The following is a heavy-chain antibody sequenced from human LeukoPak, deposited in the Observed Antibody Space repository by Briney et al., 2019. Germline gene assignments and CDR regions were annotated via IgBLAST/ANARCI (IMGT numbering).Heavy chain of an antibody. CDR3: AKDLGYCSSTSCYASPRWDYYYYGMDV. V-gene: IGHV3-30-3*01. J-gene: IGHJ6*02. CDR1: GFTFNDYA. D-gene: IGHD2-2*01. Sequence: GGSLRLSCAASGFTFNDYAMYWVRQAPGKGLEWVTLISYDGYDKSYADSVRGRFTISRDNSRNTLYLQMDSLRSEDTAVYYCAKDLGYCSSTSCYASPRWDYYYYGMDVWGQGTTVTVSS. CDR2: ISYDGYDK.